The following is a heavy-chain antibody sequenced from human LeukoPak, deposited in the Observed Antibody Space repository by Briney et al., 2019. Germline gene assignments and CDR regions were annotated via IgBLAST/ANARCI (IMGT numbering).Heavy chain of an antibody. Sequence: GGSLRLSCAASGFTFSSYSMNWVRQAPGKGLEWVSSISSSSSYIYYADSVKGRFTISRDNAKNSLYLQMNSLRAEDTAVYYCARCITIFGVVTSWAFDIWGQGTMVTVSS. CDR3: ARCITIFGVVTSWAFDI. D-gene: IGHD3-3*01. CDR2: ISSSSSYI. J-gene: IGHJ3*02. V-gene: IGHV3-21*04. CDR1: GFTFSSYS.